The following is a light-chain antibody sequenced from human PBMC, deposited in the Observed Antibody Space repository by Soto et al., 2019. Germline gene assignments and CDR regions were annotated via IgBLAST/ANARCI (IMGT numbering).Light chain of an antibody. CDR1: QSVRNN. J-gene: IGKJ5*01. V-gene: IGKV3-15*01. Sequence: EIMMTQSPATLSVSPGERATLSCRASQSVRNNLAWYPQKPGQAPRLLIYYSSTRATGIPAMFSGSGSGTEFTLTISSLQSEDFALYYCQQYNNWPPITFGQGTRLEIK. CDR3: QQYNNWPPIT. CDR2: YSS.